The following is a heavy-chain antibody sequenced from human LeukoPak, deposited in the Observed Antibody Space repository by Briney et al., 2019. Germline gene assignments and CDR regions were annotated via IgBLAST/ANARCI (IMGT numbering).Heavy chain of an antibody. J-gene: IGHJ4*02. CDR1: GGSISSGGYY. Sequence: SETLSLTCTVSGGSISSGGYYWSWIRQPPGKGLEWIGYIYHSGSTYYNPSLKSRVTISVDRSKNQFSLKLSSVTAADTAVYYCARDKHPTYYDFWSGSIWGQGTLVTVSS. CDR2: IYHSGST. V-gene: IGHV4-30-2*01. CDR3: ARDKHPTYYDFWSGSI. D-gene: IGHD3-3*01.